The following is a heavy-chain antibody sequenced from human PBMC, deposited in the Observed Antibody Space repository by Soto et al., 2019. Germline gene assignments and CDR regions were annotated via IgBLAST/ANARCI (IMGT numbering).Heavy chain of an antibody. CDR2: VNHSGNI. J-gene: IGHJ3*01. V-gene: IGHV4-34*01. Sequence: SDTLSLTCAVYVGSFSGYYWVWVRPPPGKGLEWIGEVNHSGNINYNPSLKTRLTVSVDTTKNQFSLKLSSMTAADTAVYYCARGSHFDFSSGYADSFDVWGQGTLVTV. CDR1: VGSFSGYY. D-gene: IGHD3-3*01. CDR3: ARGSHFDFSSGYADSFDV.